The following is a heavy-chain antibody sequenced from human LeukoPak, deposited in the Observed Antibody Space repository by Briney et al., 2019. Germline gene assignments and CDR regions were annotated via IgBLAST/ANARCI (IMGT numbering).Heavy chain of an antibody. CDR3: ARHGSITMVRGRLRYFYMDV. CDR2: IRYDGSNK. CDR1: GFTFSSYG. J-gene: IGHJ6*03. D-gene: IGHD3-10*01. Sequence: PGGSLRLSCAASGFTFSSYGMHWVRQAPGKGLEWVAFIRYDGSNKYYADSVKGRFTISRDNSKNTLYLQMKSLRAEDTAVYYCARHGSITMVRGRLRYFYMDVWGKGTTVTISS. V-gene: IGHV3-30*02.